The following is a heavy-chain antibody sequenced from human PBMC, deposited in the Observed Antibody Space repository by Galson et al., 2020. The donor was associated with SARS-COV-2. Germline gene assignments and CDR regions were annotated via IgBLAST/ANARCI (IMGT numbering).Heavy chain of an antibody. V-gene: IGHV4-4*07. CDR2: IYSTGSA. D-gene: IGHD1-26*01. J-gene: IGHJ4*02. CDR3: ARVFGSFSAFDY. CDR1: GGSISSYY. Sequence: SETLSLTCTVSGGSISSYYWTWIRQPAGQGLEWIGRIYSTGSAHYNPSLKNRVTMSVDPSKNQFSLKMSSLTVADTAVYFCARVFGSFSAFDYWGQGVLVTVSS.